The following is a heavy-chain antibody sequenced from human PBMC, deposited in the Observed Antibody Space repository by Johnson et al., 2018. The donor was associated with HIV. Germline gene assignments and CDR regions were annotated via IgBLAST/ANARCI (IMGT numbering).Heavy chain of an antibody. CDR1: AFTLTNYA. D-gene: IGHD1-26*01. V-gene: IGHV3-15*02. CDR2: IKSKNDGETV. CDR3: AKDLFRWELLPRAFDI. Sequence: VQLVESGGAVVQPGRSLRLSCAASAFTLTNYAIHWVRQAPGKGLEWVGRIKSKNDGETVDYAAPVIGRFTISRDDSKNTLYLNMNSLRAEDTAVYYCAKDLFRWELLPRAFDIWGQGTMVTVSS. J-gene: IGHJ3*02.